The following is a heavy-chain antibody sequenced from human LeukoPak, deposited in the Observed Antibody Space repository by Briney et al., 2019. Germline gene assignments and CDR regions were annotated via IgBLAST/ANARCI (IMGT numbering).Heavy chain of an antibody. CDR2: INPNSGGT. J-gene: IGHJ4*02. V-gene: IGHV1-2*02. CDR3: ARGDSSSWYFPPPTLDY. D-gene: IGHD6-13*01. Sequence: GASVKVSCKASGYTFTGYYMHWVRQAPGQGLEWMGWINPNSGGTNYAQKFQGRVTMTRDTSISTAYMELSRLRSDDTAVYYCARGDSSSWYFPPPTLDYWGQGTLVTVSS. CDR1: GYTFTGYY.